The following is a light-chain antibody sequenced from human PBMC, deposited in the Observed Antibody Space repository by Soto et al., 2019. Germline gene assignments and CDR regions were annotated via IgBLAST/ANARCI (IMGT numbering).Light chain of an antibody. V-gene: IGKV1-39*01. CDR1: QNIRTY. CDR3: QQTLSVPRT. Sequence: DIQMTQSPRFLSASVGDRVTITCLASQNIRTYLTWYQQKPGKGPTVLIYAASTLQRGVPSRFSGSTTGTDFTLTITGLQPEDSATYYCQQTLSVPRTFGLGTKVEIK. CDR2: AAS. J-gene: IGKJ1*01.